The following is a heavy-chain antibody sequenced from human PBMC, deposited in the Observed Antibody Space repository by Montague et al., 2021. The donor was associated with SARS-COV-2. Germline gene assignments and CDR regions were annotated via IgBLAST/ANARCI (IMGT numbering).Heavy chain of an antibody. J-gene: IGHJ1*01. CDR3: ARSDYDSSGYYYAPSYFQP. CDR2: ICHSGRT. D-gene: IGHD3-22*01. Sequence: SESLSLTCAVSGGSISSSNWWSWVRQPPGKGLEWIGEICHSGRTNYNPPLKSRVTISVDKSKNQFSLKLSSVTAADTAVYYCARSDYDSSGYYYAPSYFQPWGQGTLVTVSS. CDR1: GGSISSSNW. V-gene: IGHV4-4*02.